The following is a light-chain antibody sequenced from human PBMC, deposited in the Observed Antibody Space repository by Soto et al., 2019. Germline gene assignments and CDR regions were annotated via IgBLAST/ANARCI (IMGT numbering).Light chain of an antibody. CDR1: QSVSSN. J-gene: IGKJ3*01. CDR2: GAS. Sequence: EIVMTQSPATLSVSPGERATLSCRASQSVSSNLAWYQQKPGQAPRLFIYGASTRATGIPARFSGGGSGTEFTLTISILQSEDFALYYCQQYNDSPLSFGPANKGAI. V-gene: IGKV3-15*01. CDR3: QQYNDSPLS.